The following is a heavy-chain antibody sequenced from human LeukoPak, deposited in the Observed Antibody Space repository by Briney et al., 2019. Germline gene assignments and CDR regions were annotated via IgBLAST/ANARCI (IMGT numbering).Heavy chain of an antibody. CDR2: ISGRSSHV. CDR1: GFSFSDYD. Sequence: PGGSLRLSCSASGFSFSDYDMNWVRQAPGKGLEWVSAISGRSSHVYYGESVKGQFTISRDNAKNSLYLQLDSLGVEDTAVYYCGRAFPPLRTSSAGDLWGQGTLVTVSS. CDR3: GRAFPPLRTSSAGDL. V-gene: IGHV3-21*01. J-gene: IGHJ1*01. D-gene: IGHD3-16*01.